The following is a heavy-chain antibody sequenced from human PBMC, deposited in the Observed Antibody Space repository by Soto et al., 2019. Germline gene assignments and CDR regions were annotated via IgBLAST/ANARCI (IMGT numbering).Heavy chain of an antibody. V-gene: IGHV3-11*01. J-gene: IGHJ6*03. CDR2: ISGSGSTI. D-gene: IGHD2-15*01. CDR3: ASGVAASHFYYYYMDV. CDR1: GFTFSDYY. Sequence: QVQLVESGGGLVKPGGSLRLSCAASGFTFSDYYMSWIRQAPGKGLEWVSYISGSGSTIYYADSVKGRFTISRDNAKNSLHLQMNSMRAEDTAVYYWASGVAASHFYYYYMDVWGKGTTVTVAS.